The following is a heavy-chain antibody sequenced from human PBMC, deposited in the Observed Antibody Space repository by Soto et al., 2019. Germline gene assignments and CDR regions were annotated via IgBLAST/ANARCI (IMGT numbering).Heavy chain of an antibody. CDR2: IGGRGNSA. V-gene: IGHV3-23*01. J-gene: IGHJ3*01. D-gene: IGHD5-12*01. CDR1: GFIFTNYA. CDR3: VREGRGSFDF. Sequence: PGGSLRLSCAASGFIFTNYAMNWVRQAQGKGLEWVSVIGGRGNSAYYVDSVQGRFTISRDNSKNTLSLQMSSLTADDTAIYYCVREGRGSFDFWGRGTMVTV.